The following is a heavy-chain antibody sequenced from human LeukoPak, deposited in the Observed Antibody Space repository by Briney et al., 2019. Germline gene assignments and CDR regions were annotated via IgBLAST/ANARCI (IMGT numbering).Heavy chain of an antibody. J-gene: IGHJ3*02. V-gene: IGHV3-11*04. D-gene: IGHD3-3*01. CDR3: AREAKYDFSLARSYDAFDI. CDR1: GFTFSDYY. Sequence: GGSLRLSCAASGFTFSDYYMSWIRQAPGKGLEWVSYISSSGSSIYYADSVKGQFTISRDNAKNSLYLQMNSLRAEDTAVYYCAREAKYDFSLARSYDAFDIWGQGTMVTVSS. CDR2: ISSSGSSI.